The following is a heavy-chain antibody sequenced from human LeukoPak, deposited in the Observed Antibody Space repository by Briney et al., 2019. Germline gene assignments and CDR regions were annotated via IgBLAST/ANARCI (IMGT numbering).Heavy chain of an antibody. V-gene: IGHV4-39*01. J-gene: IGHJ6*03. CDR2: IYYSETT. CDR1: GGSINTANYY. Sequence: RPSETLSLTCTVSGGSINTANYYWGWLRQPPGKGLEWIGSIYYSETTYDNPSLKSRVTISIETSKNQFSLRLSSVTASDTAVYYCARQRADYYYYHVDVWGEGTTVAVS. CDR3: ARQRADYYYYHVDV.